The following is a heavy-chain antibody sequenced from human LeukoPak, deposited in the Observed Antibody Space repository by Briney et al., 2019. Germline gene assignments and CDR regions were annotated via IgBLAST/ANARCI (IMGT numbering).Heavy chain of an antibody. CDR1: GGSLSGYY. V-gene: IGHV4-59*01. Sequence: PSETLYPTCTVSGGSLSGYYWSWIRHSPGKGLEWIGNMYYSGTTNYNPSLQSRVTMSIDTSKNQFSLKLSSVTAADTAVYYCASYIVGGSLGDWGQGTLVTVSS. CDR2: MYYSGTT. CDR3: ASYIVGGSLGD. J-gene: IGHJ4*02. D-gene: IGHD1-26*01.